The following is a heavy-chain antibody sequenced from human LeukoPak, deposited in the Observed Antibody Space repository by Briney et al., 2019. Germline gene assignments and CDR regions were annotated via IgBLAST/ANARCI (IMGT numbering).Heavy chain of an antibody. J-gene: IGHJ5*02. CDR1: GYTFTGYY. CDR3: ARDMPIAMTGPTKNWFEP. D-gene: IGHD6-19*01. CDR2: INPTSGGT. Sequence: ASVKVSCKASGYTFTGYYMHWVRLAPGQGLEYMGWINPTSGGTRYAQTFQGRLTLTRDTSISTAYMELSSLRSDDTAVYYCARDMPIAMTGPTKNWFEPWGQGTLVIVSS. V-gene: IGHV1-2*02.